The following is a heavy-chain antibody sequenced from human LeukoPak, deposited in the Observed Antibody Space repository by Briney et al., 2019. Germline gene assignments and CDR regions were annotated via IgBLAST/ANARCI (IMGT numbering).Heavy chain of an antibody. CDR2: IYYSGST. CDR1: GGSISSSSYY. CDR3: ARPRYYGSGIGYIDV. D-gene: IGHD3-10*01. Sequence: KASETLSLTCTVSGGSISSSSYYWGWIRQPPGKGLEWIGSIYYSGSTYYHPSLKSRVSISVDTSKNQFSLKLSSVTAADTAVYYCARPRYYGSGIGYIDVWGKGTTVTVSS. V-gene: IGHV4-39*01. J-gene: IGHJ6*03.